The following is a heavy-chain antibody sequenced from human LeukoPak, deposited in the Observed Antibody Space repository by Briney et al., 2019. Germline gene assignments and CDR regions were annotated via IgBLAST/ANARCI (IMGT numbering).Heavy chain of an antibody. V-gene: IGHV1-18*04. J-gene: IGHJ4*02. Sequence: GASVKVSCKASGYTFTSYGISWVRQAPGQGLEWMGWISAYNGNTNYAQKLQGRVTMTTDTSTSTAYMELRSLRSDDTAVYYCARGLRLGELSFDFDYWGQGTLVTVSP. CDR2: ISAYNGNT. D-gene: IGHD3-16*02. CDR1: GYTFTSYG. CDR3: ARGLRLGELSFDFDY.